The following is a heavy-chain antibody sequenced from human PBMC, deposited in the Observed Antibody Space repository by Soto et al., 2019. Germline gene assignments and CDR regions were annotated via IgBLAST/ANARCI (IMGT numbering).Heavy chain of an antibody. V-gene: IGHV1-24*01. CDR3: ATEGPPGYGDYGNFDY. D-gene: IGHD4-17*01. CDR1: GYTLTELS. CDR2: FDPEDGET. Sequence: ASVKVSCKVSGYTLTELSMHWVRQAPGKGLEWMGGFDPEDGETIYAQKFQGRVTMTEDTSTDTAYMELSGLRSEDTAVYYCATEGPPGYGDYGNFDYWGQGTLVTVSS. J-gene: IGHJ4*02.